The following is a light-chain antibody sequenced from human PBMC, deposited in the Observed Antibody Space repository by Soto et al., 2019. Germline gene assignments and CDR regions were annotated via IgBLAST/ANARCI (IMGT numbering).Light chain of an antibody. Sequence: QSALTQPPSVSGSPGQSVSISSTGTSSDVGSYNRVSWYQQSPGTAPKLMIYEVSNRPSGVPDRFSGSKSGNTASLTISGLQADDEADYYCSSYTRSSTYVFGTGTKLTVL. J-gene: IGLJ1*01. CDR2: EVS. CDR3: SSYTRSSTYV. CDR1: SSDVGSYNR. V-gene: IGLV2-18*02.